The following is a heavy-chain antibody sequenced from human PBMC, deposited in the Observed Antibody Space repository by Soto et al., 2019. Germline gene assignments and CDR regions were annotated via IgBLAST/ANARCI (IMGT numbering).Heavy chain of an antibody. V-gene: IGHV6-1*01. D-gene: IGHD6-13*01. CDR3: AREFVASSSSYEGEWAFEI. J-gene: IGHJ3*02. CDR1: GDSVSSNSAA. CDR2: TYYRSKWYN. Sequence: PSQTFSLTCAISGDSVSSNSAAWNWLRQSPSRGLEWLGRTYYRSKWYNDYAVSVKSRITINPETSKNQFSLQLNSVTPEATAVYSSAREFVASSSSYEGEWAFEIWGKGTMGTVSS.